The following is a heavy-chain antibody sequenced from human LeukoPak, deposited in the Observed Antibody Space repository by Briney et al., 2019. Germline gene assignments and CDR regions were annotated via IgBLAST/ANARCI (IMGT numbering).Heavy chain of an antibody. J-gene: IGHJ4*02. CDR2: ISSSSSYI. CDR3: ARGTSSSSSHFDY. Sequence: GGSLRLSCAASGFTFSSYSMNWVRQAPGEGLEWVSSISSSSSYIYYADSVKGRFTISRDNAKNSLYLQMNSLRAEDAAVYYCARGTSSSSSHFDYWGQGTLVTVSS. CDR1: GFTFSSYS. D-gene: IGHD6-6*01. V-gene: IGHV3-21*01.